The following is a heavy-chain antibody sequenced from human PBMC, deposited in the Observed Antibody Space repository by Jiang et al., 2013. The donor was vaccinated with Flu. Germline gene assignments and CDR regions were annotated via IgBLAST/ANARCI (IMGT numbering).Heavy chain of an antibody. J-gene: IGHJ4*02. D-gene: IGHD6-13*01. Sequence: SWVRQAPGQGLEWMGGIIPILGIANYAQKFQGRVTITADKSTSTAYMELSSLRSEDTAVYYCASTAAAGYYYFDYWGQGTLVTVSS. V-gene: IGHV1-69*10. CDR2: IIPILGIA. CDR3: ASTAAAGYYYFDY.